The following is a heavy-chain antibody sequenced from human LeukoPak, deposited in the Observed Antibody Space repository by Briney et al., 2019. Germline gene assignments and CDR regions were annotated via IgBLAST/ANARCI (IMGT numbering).Heavy chain of an antibody. V-gene: IGHV4-59*01. Sequence: SGTLSLTCTVSGGSISSYYWSWIRQPPGKGLEWIGYIYYSGSTNYNPSLKSRVTISVDTSKNQFSLKLSSVTAADTAVYYCARSKQWLAPYFDYWGQGTLVTVSS. CDR2: IYYSGST. J-gene: IGHJ4*02. CDR3: ARSKQWLAPYFDY. D-gene: IGHD6-19*01. CDR1: GGSISSYY.